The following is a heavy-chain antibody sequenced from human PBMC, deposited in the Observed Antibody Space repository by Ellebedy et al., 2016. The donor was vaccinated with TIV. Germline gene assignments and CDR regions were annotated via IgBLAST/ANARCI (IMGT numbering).Heavy chain of an antibody. Sequence: GESLKISXAASGFTVSSNYMSWVRQAPGKGLEWVSAISGSGGSTYYADSVKGRFTISRDNSKNTLYLQMNSLRAEDTAVYYCANVFRGYDSSYWGQGTLVTVSS. CDR2: ISGSGGST. CDR3: ANVFRGYDSSY. J-gene: IGHJ4*02. V-gene: IGHV3-23*01. D-gene: IGHD5-12*01. CDR1: GFTVSSNY.